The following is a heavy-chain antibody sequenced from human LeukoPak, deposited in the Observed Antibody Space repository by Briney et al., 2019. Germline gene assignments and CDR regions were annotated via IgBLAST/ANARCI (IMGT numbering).Heavy chain of an antibody. D-gene: IGHD3/OR15-3a*01. CDR2: INGDGGRT. J-gene: IGHJ4*02. CDR3: AKATGHGDFRTVY. V-gene: IGHV3-43*02. Sequence: GGSLRLSCAASGFIFAAYAMHWVRQVPGKGLEWVSLINGDGGRTFYADSVRGRFTISRDNSKNSLYLQMSGLRPEDTAFFYCAKATGHGDFRTVYWGEGSLVSVSS. CDR1: GFIFAAYA.